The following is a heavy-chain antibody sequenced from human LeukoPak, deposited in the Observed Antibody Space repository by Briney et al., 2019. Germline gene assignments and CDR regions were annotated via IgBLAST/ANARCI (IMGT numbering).Heavy chain of an antibody. CDR2: ISYDGSNK. CDR1: GFTFSSYA. V-gene: IGHV3-30*04. J-gene: IGHJ4*02. Sequence: GGSLRLSCAASGFTFSSYAMHWVRQAPGKGLEWVAVISYDGSNKYYADSVKGRFTISRDNSKNTLYLQMNSLRAEDTAVYYCARDYSTVTTFFDYWGQGTLVTVSS. CDR3: ARDYSTVTTFFDY. D-gene: IGHD4-17*01.